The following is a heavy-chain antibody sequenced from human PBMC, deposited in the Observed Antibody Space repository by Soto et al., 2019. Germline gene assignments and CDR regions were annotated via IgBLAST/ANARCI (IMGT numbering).Heavy chain of an antibody. D-gene: IGHD3-22*01. V-gene: IGHV3-15*07. CDR3: ITGLTMIVVGTGSGC. Sequence: GYLRLSCAASGFTFSNASMNWVRQAPGKGQEWVGRIKSKTDGGTTDYAAPVKGRFTISRDDSENTLYLQTNSLKTEETAVYYCITGLTMIVVGTGSGCWGQGTLVTVSS. J-gene: IGHJ4*02. CDR1: GFTFSNAS. CDR2: IKSKTDGGTT.